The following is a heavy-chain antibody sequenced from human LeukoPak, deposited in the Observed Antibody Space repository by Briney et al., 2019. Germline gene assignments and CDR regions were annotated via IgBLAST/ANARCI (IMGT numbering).Heavy chain of an antibody. CDR3: ARGWEQQGVGAFHV. CDR1: GFTFSSYA. J-gene: IGHJ3*01. CDR2: ISGSGGST. Sequence: PGGSLRLSCAASGFTFSSYAMSWVRQAPGKGLEWVSAISGSGGSTYYADSVKGRFTISRDNAKNTLFLQMNSLRAEDTAVYYCARGWEQQGVGAFHVWGQGTMVTVSS. D-gene: IGHD1/OR15-1a*01. V-gene: IGHV3-23*01.